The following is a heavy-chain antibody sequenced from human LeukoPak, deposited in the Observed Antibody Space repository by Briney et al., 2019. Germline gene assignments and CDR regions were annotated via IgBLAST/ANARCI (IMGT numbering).Heavy chain of an antibody. D-gene: IGHD3-16*02. Sequence: GGSLRLSCAASGFTFSDYYMSWIRQAPGKGLEWVSYISSSGSTIYYADSVKGRFTISRDNAKNSLYLRMNSLRAEDTAVYYCARSRQSLTTPDYWGQGTLVTVSS. CDR2: ISSSGSTI. V-gene: IGHV3-11*04. J-gene: IGHJ4*02. CDR3: ARSRQSLTTPDY. CDR1: GFTFSDYY.